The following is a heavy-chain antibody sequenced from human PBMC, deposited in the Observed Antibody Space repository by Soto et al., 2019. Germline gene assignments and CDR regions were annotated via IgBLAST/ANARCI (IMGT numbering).Heavy chain of an antibody. CDR2: IGHNGRNT. CDR3: ARERGALEDSGKVET. D-gene: IGHD1-1*01. CDR1: GFTFISHA. Sequence: VQLVGSWGGLVEPGGSPSLASAASGFTFISHAIHWVRQAPGKGLEYVSSIGHNGRNTHYANSVKGRFTISRDNSKNAVFLQMDSLTPEDTAMYYCARERGALEDSGKVETGGHGSVVTITS. J-gene: IGHJ1*01. V-gene: IGHV3-64*01.